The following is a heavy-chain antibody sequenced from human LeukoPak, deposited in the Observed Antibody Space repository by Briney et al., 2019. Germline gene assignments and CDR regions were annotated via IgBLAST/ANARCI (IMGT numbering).Heavy chain of an antibody. D-gene: IGHD2-2*01. Sequence: ASVKVSCKASGYTFTSYDINWVRQATGQGLEWMGWMNPYSGNTGSAQRFQGRVTMTRNTSISTAYMELSRLRSEDTAVYYCARGWGRYCSSTNCSRAFAYWGQGTLVTVSS. V-gene: IGHV1-8*01. CDR2: MNPYSGNT. CDR3: ARGWGRYCSSTNCSRAFAY. CDR1: GYTFTSYD. J-gene: IGHJ4*02.